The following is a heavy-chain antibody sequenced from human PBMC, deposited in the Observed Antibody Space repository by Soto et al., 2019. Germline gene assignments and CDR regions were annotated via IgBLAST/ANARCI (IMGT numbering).Heavy chain of an antibody. CDR1: GFTVSSKY. Sequence: EVQLVESGGGLVQPGGSLRLSCAASGFTVSSKYMTWVRQAPGKGLEWVSLIQSAGTTYYADSVKGRFTISRDTSENTLHLHMDSLRVEDTAVYDCARDDVLCDGGRCYGIPLDVCGKGTTVTVCS. CDR2: IQSAGTT. D-gene: IGHD2-15*01. V-gene: IGHV3-66*01. J-gene: IGHJ6*04. CDR3: ARDDVLCDGGRCYGIPLDV.